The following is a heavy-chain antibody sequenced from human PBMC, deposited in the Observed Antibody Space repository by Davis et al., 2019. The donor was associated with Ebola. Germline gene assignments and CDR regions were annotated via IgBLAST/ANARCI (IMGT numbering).Heavy chain of an antibody. V-gene: IGHV3-30*02. CDR3: AKEVVVVPADTIFYYYYGMDV. CDR2: IRYDGSNK. J-gene: IGHJ6*04. Sequence: GESLKISCAASGFTFSSYGMHWVRQAPGKGLEWVAFIRYDGSNKYYADSVKGRFTISRDNSKNTLYLQMNSLRAEDTAVYYCAKEVVVVPADTIFYYYYGMDVWGKGTTVTVSS. CDR1: GFTFSSYG. D-gene: IGHD2-2*01.